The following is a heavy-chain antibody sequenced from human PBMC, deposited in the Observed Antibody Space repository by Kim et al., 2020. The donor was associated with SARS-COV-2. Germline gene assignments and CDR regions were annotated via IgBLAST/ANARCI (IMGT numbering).Heavy chain of an antibody. CDR2: ISWNSGSI. Sequence: GGSLRLSCAASGFTFGDYAMHWVRQAPGKGLEWVSGISWNSGSIGYADSVKGRFTISRDNAKNSLYLQMNSLRAEDTALYYCAKDRGGTAYYGMDVWGQGTTVTVSS. CDR3: AKDRGGTAYYGMDV. V-gene: IGHV3-9*01. CDR1: GFTFGDYA. D-gene: IGHD6-13*01. J-gene: IGHJ6*02.